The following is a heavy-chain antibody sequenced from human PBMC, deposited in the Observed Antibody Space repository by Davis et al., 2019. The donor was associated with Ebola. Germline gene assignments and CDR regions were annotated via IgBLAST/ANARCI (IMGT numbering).Heavy chain of an antibody. V-gene: IGHV1-69*02. Sequence: AASVKVSCKASGGTFSSYTITWVRQAPGQGLEWMGRIIPILGIANYAQKFQGRVTITADKSTSTAYMELSSLRSEDTAVYYCTIAARPWVHDYWGQGTLVTVSS. CDR1: GGTFSSYT. J-gene: IGHJ4*02. CDR2: IIPILGIA. D-gene: IGHD6-6*01. CDR3: TIAARPWVHDY.